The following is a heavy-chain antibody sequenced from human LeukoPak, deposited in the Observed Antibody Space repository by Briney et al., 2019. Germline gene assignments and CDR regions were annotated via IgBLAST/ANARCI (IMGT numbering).Heavy chain of an antibody. CDR3: ARDQGYYDSSGPIDY. CDR2: ISSSSYI. CDR1: GFTFSSYS. Sequence: GGSLRLSCAASGFTFSSYSMNWVRQAPGKGLEWVSSISSSSYIYYADSVKGRFTISRDKANNSLYLQRNSLRAEDTAVYYCARDQGYYDSSGPIDYWGQGTLVTVSS. D-gene: IGHD3-22*01. J-gene: IGHJ4*02. V-gene: IGHV3-21*01.